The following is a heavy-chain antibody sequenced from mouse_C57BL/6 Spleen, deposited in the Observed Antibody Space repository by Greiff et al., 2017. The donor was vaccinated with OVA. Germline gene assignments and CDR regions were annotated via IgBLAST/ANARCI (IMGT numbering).Heavy chain of an antibody. CDR3: ARLGGSSSDYFDY. J-gene: IGHJ2*01. V-gene: IGHV1-69*01. CDR2: IDPSDSYT. CDR1: GYTFTSYW. D-gene: IGHD1-1*01. Sequence: QVHVKQPGAELVMPGASVKLSCKASGYTFTSYWMHWVKQRPGQGLEWIGEIDPSDSYTNYNQKFKGKSTLTVDKSSSTAYMQLSSLTSEDSAVYYCARLGGSSSDYFDYWGQGTTLTVSS.